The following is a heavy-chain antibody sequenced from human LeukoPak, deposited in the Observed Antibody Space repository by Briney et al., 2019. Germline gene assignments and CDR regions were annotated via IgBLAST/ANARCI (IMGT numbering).Heavy chain of an antibody. CDR1: GGSISSSSYY. CDR3: ARACTTFIRAHYYYMDV. D-gene: IGHD2-2*01. V-gene: IGHV4-39*07. CDR2: IYYSGRT. Sequence: PSETLSLTCTVSGGSISSSSYYWGWIRQPPGKGLEWIGSIYYSGRTYYNPSLKSRVTISVDTSKNQFSLQLNSVTPEDTAVYYCARACTTFIRAHYYYMDVWGKGTTVTVSS. J-gene: IGHJ6*03.